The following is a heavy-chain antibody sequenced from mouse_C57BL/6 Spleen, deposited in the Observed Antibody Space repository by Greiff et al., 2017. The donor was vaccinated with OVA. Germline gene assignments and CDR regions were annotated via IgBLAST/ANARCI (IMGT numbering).Heavy chain of an antibody. V-gene: IGHV3-6*01. CDR1: GYSITSGYY. D-gene: IGHD2-3*01. CDR3: ARGRDGYYAY. J-gene: IGHJ2*01. Sequence: DVKLVESGPGLVKPSQSLSLTCSVTGYSITSGYYWNWIRQFPGNKLEWMGYISYDGSNNYNPSLKNRISITRDTSKNQFFLKLNSVTTEDTATYYCARGRDGYYAYWGQGTTLTVSS. CDR2: ISYDGSN.